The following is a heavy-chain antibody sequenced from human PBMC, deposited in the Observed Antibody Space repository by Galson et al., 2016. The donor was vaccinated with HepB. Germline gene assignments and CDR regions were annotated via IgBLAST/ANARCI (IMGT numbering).Heavy chain of an antibody. Sequence: SLRLSCAASGFIFSNYAMSWVRQAPGKGREWVSTITGRGDSAYYADSVKGRFTISSDNSQNTLVLQMNSLRAEDTAIYYCAKHAEPYYYYAMDVWGQGTTVTVSS. CDR3: AKHAEPYYYYAMDV. J-gene: IGHJ6*02. V-gene: IGHV3-23*01. CDR2: ITGRGDSA. CDR1: GFIFSNYA. D-gene: IGHD1-14*01.